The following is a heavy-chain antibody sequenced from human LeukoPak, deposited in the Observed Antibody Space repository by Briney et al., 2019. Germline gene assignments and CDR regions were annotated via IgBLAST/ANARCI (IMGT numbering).Heavy chain of an antibody. Sequence: GSLRLSCAASGFTFSSYSMNWVRQAPGKGLEWIGSIHHSGSTYYNPSLKSRVTISVDTSKNQFSLQLNFVTAADTAVYYCARGPRPALIAAAGTSFDSWGQGTLVTVSS. J-gene: IGHJ4*02. D-gene: IGHD6-13*01. CDR1: GFTFSSYS. CDR2: IHHSGST. CDR3: ARGPRPALIAAAGTSFDS. V-gene: IGHV4-38-2*01.